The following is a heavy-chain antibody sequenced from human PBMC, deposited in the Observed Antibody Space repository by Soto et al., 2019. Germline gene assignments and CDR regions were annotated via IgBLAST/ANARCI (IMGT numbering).Heavy chain of an antibody. CDR1: GFTFDDYA. V-gene: IGHV3-9*01. Sequence: QPGGSLRLSCAASGFTFDDYAMHWVRQAPGKGLEWVSGISWNSGSIGYADSVKGRFTISRDNAKNSLYLQMNSLRAEDTALYYCARHPNIAAAGLDYWGQGTLVTVSS. D-gene: IGHD6-13*01. J-gene: IGHJ4*02. CDR3: ARHPNIAAAGLDY. CDR2: ISWNSGSI.